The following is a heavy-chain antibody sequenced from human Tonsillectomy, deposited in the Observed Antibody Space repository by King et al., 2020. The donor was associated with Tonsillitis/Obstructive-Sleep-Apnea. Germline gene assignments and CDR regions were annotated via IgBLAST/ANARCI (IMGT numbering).Heavy chain of an antibody. J-gene: IGHJ5*02. CDR1: GFIFENSA. Sequence: VPLVSSGGGVVQTGRSLRLSCAGSGFIFENSALHWVRQAPGKGLEWVAVISYDGSNAYYAESVKGRFTISRDNSMNRLYLQMNSLRAEDTAIYYCARDGVCSRATCYTGWVDRWGQGTRGTVSS. CDR3: ARDGVCSRATCYTGWVDR. D-gene: IGHD2-2*02. V-gene: IGHV3-30*04. CDR2: ISYDGSNA.